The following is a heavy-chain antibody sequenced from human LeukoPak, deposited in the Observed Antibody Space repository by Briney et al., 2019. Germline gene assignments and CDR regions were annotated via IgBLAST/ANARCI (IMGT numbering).Heavy chain of an antibody. CDR3: ARGQAYYDFWSGFAPIFDY. D-gene: IGHD3-3*01. CDR2: INHSGST. V-gene: IGHV4-34*01. J-gene: IGHJ4*02. Sequence: TSETLSLTCAVYGGSFSGYYWSWIRQPPGKGLEWIGEINHSGSTNYNPSLKSRVTISVDTSKNQFSLKLSSVTAADTAVYYCARGQAYYDFWSGFAPIFDYWGQGTLVTVSS. CDR1: GGSFSGYY.